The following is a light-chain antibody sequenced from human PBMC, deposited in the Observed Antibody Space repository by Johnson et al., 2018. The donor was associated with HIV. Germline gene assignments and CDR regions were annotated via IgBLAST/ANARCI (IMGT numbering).Light chain of an antibody. Sequence: QSVLTQPPSVSAAPGQKATIPCSGSCSIIGSNYVSWYQQFPGTAPKLLIYENYKLPSGIPDRSSGSKSATSATLGITGLPTGDEADYYCGTWDSSLSAAVFGTGTKVTVL. CDR2: ENY. CDR1: CSIIGSNY. CDR3: GTWDSSLSAAV. J-gene: IGLJ1*01. V-gene: IGLV1-51*02.